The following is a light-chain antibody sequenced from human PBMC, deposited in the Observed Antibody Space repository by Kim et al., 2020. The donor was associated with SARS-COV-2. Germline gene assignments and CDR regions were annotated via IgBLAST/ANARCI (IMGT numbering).Light chain of an antibody. Sequence: AAVGDRVTITCRTTQSISSHLNWYQQKPGRAPKLLISAASTLQGGVPSRFSGSGSETDFTLTISSLQPDDFATYFCQQSYITPFTFGPGTKVDIK. CDR2: AAS. CDR3: QQSYITPFT. J-gene: IGKJ3*01. V-gene: IGKV1-39*01. CDR1: QSISSH.